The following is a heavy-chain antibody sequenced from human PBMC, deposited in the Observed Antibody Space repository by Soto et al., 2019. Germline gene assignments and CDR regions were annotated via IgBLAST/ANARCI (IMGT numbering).Heavy chain of an antibody. CDR3: VRDSGNGCKDY. CDR1: GGSISSTNW. CDR2: IDHSGST. J-gene: IGHJ4*02. Sequence: QVQLQESGPGLVKPSGTLSLTCAVSGGSISSTNWWNWVRQPPGKGLEWIGAIDHSGSTNYNPSLKSRVTKSVDKPKDQFSLKLSSGTAADTAVDYCVRDSGNGCKDYWGQGTLVSVSS. V-gene: IGHV4-4*02. D-gene: IGHD6-19*01.